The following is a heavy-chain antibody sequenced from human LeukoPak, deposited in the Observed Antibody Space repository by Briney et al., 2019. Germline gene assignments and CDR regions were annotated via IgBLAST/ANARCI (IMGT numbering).Heavy chain of an antibody. CDR3: AREAGYSSSWYRVPFDY. CDR2: IYPGGSDT. CDR1: GYSFTSYW. J-gene: IGHJ4*02. D-gene: IGHD6-13*01. Sequence: GESLKISCKCSGYSFTSYWIGWVRQMPRKGLEWMGIIYPGGSDTRYSPSFQGKVTISVDQSISTAYLQWSSLKASDTAMYYCAREAGYSSSWYRVPFDYWGQGTLVTVSS. V-gene: IGHV5-51*01.